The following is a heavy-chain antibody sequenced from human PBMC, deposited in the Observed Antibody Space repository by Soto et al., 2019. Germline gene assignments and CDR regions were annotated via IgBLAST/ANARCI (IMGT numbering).Heavy chain of an antibody. D-gene: IGHD5-18*01. Sequence: EVQLLESGGGLVQPGGSLRLSCAASGFTFSSYAMSWVRQAPGKGLEWVSGISSSGGSTYYADSVKGRFTISRDNSKNTLYLQMNSLRAEDTAVYYCAKVSGYSYGIDYWGQGTLVTVSS. V-gene: IGHV3-23*01. J-gene: IGHJ4*02. CDR1: GFTFSSYA. CDR2: ISSSGGST. CDR3: AKVSGYSYGIDY.